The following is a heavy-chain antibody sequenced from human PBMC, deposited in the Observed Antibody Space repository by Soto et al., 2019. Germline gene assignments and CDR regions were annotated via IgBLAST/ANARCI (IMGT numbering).Heavy chain of an antibody. V-gene: IGHV3-23*01. CDR3: AKDLVGRDVESVSDY. J-gene: IGHJ4*02. CDR1: GFTFSSYA. D-gene: IGHD3-10*01. Sequence: GGSLRLSCAASGFTFSSYAMSWVRQAPGKGLEWVSAISGSGGSTYYADSVKGRFTISRDNSKTTLYLQMNSLRAADTAVYYFAKDLVGRDVESVSDYLGQRTLVTVSS. CDR2: ISGSGGST.